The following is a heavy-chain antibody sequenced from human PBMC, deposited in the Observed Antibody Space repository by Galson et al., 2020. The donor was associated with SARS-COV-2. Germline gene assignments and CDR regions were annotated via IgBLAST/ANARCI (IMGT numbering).Heavy chain of an antibody. CDR1: GYTFTSYG. V-gene: IGHV1-18*01. J-gene: IGHJ5*02. CDR3: ARDQQRFLEWLLPYNWFDP. D-gene: IGHD3-3*01. Sequence: ASVKVSCKASGYTFTSYGISCVRQAPGQGLEWMGWIRAYTGNTHYAQKLQGRVTMTTDTSTSTAYMELRSLRSDDTAVYYCARDQQRFLEWLLPYNWFDPWGQGTLVTVSS. CDR2: IRAYTGNT.